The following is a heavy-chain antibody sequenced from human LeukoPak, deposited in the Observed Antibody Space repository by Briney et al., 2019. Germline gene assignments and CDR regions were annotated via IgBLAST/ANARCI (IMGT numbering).Heavy chain of an antibody. D-gene: IGHD5-18*01. CDR1: GFPLGDHA. Sequence: GRALRLSCAASGFPLGDHAMTRVRQAPGKGVEGGGFIRSKAYGETTEYAASVKGRFTISRDESKSSVYLEMNSLKSEDTAVYYCSRGPIYLWLYYGMDVWGQGTTVIVSS. CDR3: SRGPIYLWLYYGMDV. CDR2: IRSKAYGETT. V-gene: IGHV3-49*04. J-gene: IGHJ6*02.